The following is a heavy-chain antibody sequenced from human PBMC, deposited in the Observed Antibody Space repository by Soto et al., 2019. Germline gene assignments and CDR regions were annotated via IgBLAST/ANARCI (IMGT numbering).Heavy chain of an antibody. J-gene: IGHJ5*01. CDR1: GFTFSSYA. CDR2: VSDSGRRT. D-gene: IGHD1-26*01. V-gene: IGHV3-23*01. CDR3: AKDRVAGAIADRFDS. Sequence: LACAASGFTFSSYAMNWVRQAPGKGLEWVAVVSDSGRRTDCAESVKGRFTISRDSSKNTVYLEMNTLRAEDTAVYYCAKDRVAGAIADRFDSWGQGTLVTASS.